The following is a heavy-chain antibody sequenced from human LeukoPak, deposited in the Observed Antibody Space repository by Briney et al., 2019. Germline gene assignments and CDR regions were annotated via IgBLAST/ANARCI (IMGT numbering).Heavy chain of an antibody. CDR3: ARAAEMATIRVRGSDWFDP. CDR2: INPNRGGT. J-gene: IGHJ5*02. CDR1: GYTFTGYY. V-gene: IGHV1-2*02. Sequence: ASVKVSCKASGYTFTGYYMHWVRQAPGQGLEWMGWINPNRGGTNYAQKFQGRVTMTRDTSISIAYMELSRLRSDDTAVYYCARAAEMATIRVRGSDWFDPWGQGTLVTVSS. D-gene: IGHD5-24*01.